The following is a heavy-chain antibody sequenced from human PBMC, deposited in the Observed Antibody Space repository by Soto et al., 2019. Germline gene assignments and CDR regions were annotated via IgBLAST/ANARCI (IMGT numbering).Heavy chain of an antibody. CDR3: ARRPKRGSYSWCFDY. Sequence: QLQLQESGPGLVKPSETLSLTCTVSGGSITSNAYYWGWIRQPPGKGLEWLGYIYYSGSASYNPSLKSRGTMSVDTSKNQFSLKLSSVTAADTAVYYRARRPKRGSYSWCFDYWGQGTLVTVSS. CDR2: IYYSGSA. J-gene: IGHJ4*02. CDR1: GGSITSNAYY. V-gene: IGHV4-39*01. D-gene: IGHD1-26*01.